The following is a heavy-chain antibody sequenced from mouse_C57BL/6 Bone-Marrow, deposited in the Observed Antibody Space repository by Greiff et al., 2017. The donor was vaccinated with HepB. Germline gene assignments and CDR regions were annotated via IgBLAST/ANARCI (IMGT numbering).Heavy chain of an antibody. Sequence: VKVVESGVELVKPGASVKLSCKASGYTFTEYTIHWVKQRSGQGLEWIGWFYPGSGSIKYNEKFKDKATLTADKSSSTVYMELSRWTSEDAAVYFCARHEEEGGYSSYAMDYWGQGTSVTVSS. CDR1: GYTFTEYT. CDR2: FYPGSGSI. J-gene: IGHJ4*01. V-gene: IGHV1-62-2*01. D-gene: IGHD2-12*01. CDR3: ARHEEEGGYSSYAMDY.